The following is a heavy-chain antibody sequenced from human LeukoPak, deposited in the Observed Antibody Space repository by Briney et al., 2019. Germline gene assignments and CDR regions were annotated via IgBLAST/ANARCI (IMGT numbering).Heavy chain of an antibody. CDR3: ARDWANTLDY. CDR1: GGSFSGYY. CDR2: INHSGST. D-gene: IGHD2-15*01. J-gene: IGHJ4*02. V-gene: IGHV4-34*01. Sequence: SETLSLTCAVYGGSFSGYYWSWIRQPPGKGLEWIGEINHSGSTNYNPSLKSRVTISVDTSKNQFSLKLSSVTAADTAVYYCARDWANTLDYWGQGTLVTVSS.